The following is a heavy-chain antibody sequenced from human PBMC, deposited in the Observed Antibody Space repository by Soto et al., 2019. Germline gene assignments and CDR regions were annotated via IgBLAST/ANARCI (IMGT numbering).Heavy chain of an antibody. CDR1: GFTFSSYA. V-gene: IGHV3-23*01. J-gene: IGHJ6*02. Sequence: EVQLLESGGGLVQPGGSLRLSCAASGFTFSSYAMSWVRQAPGKGLEWVSAISGSGGSTYYADSVKGRFTISRDNSKTTLYLQMTSLRAEDTAVYYCATTAGTYYYYGMDVWGQGTTVTVSS. CDR2: ISGSGGST. CDR3: ATTAGTYYYYGMDV. D-gene: IGHD6-13*01.